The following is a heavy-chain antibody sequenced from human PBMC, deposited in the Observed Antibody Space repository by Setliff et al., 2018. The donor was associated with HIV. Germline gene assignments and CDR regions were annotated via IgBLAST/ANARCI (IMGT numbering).Heavy chain of an antibody. Sequence: QPGGSLRLSCAVSGFTFSTYDMHWVRQAPGKGPEWVAGISYDGSNKYYLDSLKGRFTVSRDNSKNTLFLQMNSLRGDDTAMYYCVGMDIVVVLPPDVWGQGTTVTVSS. CDR1: GFTFSTYD. CDR3: VGMDIVVVLPPDV. V-gene: IGHV3-30*03. J-gene: IGHJ6*02. CDR2: ISYDGSNK. D-gene: IGHD2-21*01.